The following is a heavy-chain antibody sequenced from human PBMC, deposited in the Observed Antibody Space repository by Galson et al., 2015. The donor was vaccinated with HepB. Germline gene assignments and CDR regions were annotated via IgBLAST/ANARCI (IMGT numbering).Heavy chain of an antibody. CDR1: GFTFSSYW. V-gene: IGHV3-7*03. J-gene: IGHJ4*02. Sequence: SLRLSCAASGFTFSSYWMSWVRQAPGKGLEWVANIKQDGNEKYYVDSVEGRFTISRDNAKNSLYLQMNSLRAEDTAVYYCARSFYGSGSYPDYWGQGTLVTVSS. CDR3: ARSFYGSGSYPDY. D-gene: IGHD3-10*01. CDR2: IKQDGNEK.